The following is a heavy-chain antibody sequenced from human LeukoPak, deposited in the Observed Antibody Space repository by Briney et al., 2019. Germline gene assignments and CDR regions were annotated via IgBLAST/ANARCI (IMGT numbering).Heavy chain of an antibody. CDR1: GGTFSSYT. Sequence: ASVKVFCKASGGTFSSYTISWVRQAPGQGLEWMGRIIPILGIANYAQKFQGRVTITADKSTSTAYMELSSLRSEDTAVYYCARGNDLRPYDYWGQGTLVTVSS. CDR2: IIPILGIA. D-gene: IGHD1-1*01. V-gene: IGHV1-69*02. J-gene: IGHJ4*02. CDR3: ARGNDLRPYDY.